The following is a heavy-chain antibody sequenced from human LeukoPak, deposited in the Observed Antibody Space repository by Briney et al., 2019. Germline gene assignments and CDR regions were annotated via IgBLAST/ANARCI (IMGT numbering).Heavy chain of an antibody. D-gene: IGHD2-15*01. Sequence: ASVKVFCKASGYTFTGYYMQWVRQAPGQGLEWMGWINPNSGGTNYAQKFQGRVTMTRDTSVSTAYMELSRLRSDDTAVYYCARLVVVVAATDDYWGQGTLVTVSS. V-gene: IGHV1-2*02. J-gene: IGHJ4*02. CDR1: GYTFTGYY. CDR3: ARLVVVVAATDDY. CDR2: INPNSGGT.